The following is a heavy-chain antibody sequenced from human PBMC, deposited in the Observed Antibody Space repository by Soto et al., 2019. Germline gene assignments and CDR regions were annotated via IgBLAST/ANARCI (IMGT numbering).Heavy chain of an antibody. V-gene: IGHV3-23*01. Sequence: EVQVLDSGGGLVQPGGSLRLSCAASGFTFSNYVMSWVRQAPGKGLEWVSIISGSGGSTYYADSVTGRFTISRDNSENTLSLQMNSLRAEDTAVYYCAKLPLANRYFDYWGQGNLVIVSS. CDR1: GFTFSNYV. D-gene: IGHD1-20*01. J-gene: IGHJ4*02. CDR2: ISGSGGST. CDR3: AKLPLANRYFDY.